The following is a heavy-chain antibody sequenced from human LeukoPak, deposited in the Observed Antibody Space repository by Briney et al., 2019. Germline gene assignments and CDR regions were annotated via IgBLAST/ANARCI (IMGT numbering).Heavy chain of an antibody. J-gene: IGHJ5*02. Sequence: GGSLRLSCAASGFTFSSYSMNWVRQAPGKGLEWVSSISSSSSYIYYADSVRGRFTISRDNAKNSLYLQMNSLRAEDTAVYYCARSLPILRYFDWPGVMQGWFDPWGQGTLVTVSS. CDR2: ISSSSSYI. CDR3: ARSLPILRYFDWPGVMQGWFDP. V-gene: IGHV3-21*01. CDR1: GFTFSSYS. D-gene: IGHD3-9*01.